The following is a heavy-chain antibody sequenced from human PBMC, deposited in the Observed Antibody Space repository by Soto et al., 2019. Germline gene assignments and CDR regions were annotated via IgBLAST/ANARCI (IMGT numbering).Heavy chain of an antibody. D-gene: IGHD5-12*01. Sequence: CTVPGGSIDSGGSYWSWIRQPPGKGLEWIGYIYYSGSTYYNPSLKSRVTISVDTSKNQFSLKLSSVTVADTAVYYCAKAGGYDDHSFDRWGQGTLVTVSS. V-gene: IGHV4-30-4*01. CDR3: AKAGGYDDHSFDR. J-gene: IGHJ4*02. CDR1: GGSIDSGGSY. CDR2: IYYSGST.